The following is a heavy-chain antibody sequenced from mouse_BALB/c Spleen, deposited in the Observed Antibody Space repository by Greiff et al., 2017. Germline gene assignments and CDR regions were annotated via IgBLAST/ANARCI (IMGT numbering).Heavy chain of an antibody. D-gene: IGHD2-1*01. CDR2: ISYDGSN. Sequence: EVKLMESGPGLVKPSQSLSLTCSVTGYSITSGYYWNWIRQFPGNKLEWMGYISYDGSNNYNPSLKNRISITRDQSKNQFFLKLNSVTTEDTATYYCARAGRGNYPYAMDDWGQGTSVTVSS. J-gene: IGHJ4*01. CDR3: ARAGRGNYPYAMDD. CDR1: GYSITSGYY. V-gene: IGHV3-6*02.